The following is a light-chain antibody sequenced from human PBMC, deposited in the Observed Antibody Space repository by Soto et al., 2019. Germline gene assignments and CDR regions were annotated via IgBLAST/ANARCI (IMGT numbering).Light chain of an antibody. CDR3: QQYNDWPRT. CDR1: QSVFSN. J-gene: IGKJ5*01. CDR2: GAS. V-gene: IGKV3-15*01. Sequence: EIVMTQSPATLSVSPGERATVSCRASQSVFSNLAWYQQKPGQSPRLLIYGASTTATDVPPRFSGSGSGTEFTLTISNLQSEDFAVYYCQQYNDWPRTFGQGTRLEIK.